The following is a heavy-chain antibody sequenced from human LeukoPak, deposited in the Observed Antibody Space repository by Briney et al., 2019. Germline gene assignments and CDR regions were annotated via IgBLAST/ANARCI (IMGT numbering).Heavy chain of an antibody. Sequence: PSETLSLTCTVSDDSISSYYWSWIRQPPGKGLGWIGYISYSGSANYTPSLKSRVTISVDTSRNQFSLKLTSVTAADTAVYHCARTLQSFYGLGSWGAFDIWGQGTMVSVSS. V-gene: IGHV4-59*01. CDR3: ARTLQSFYGLGSWGAFDI. D-gene: IGHD3-10*01. J-gene: IGHJ3*02. CDR2: ISYSGSA. CDR1: DDSISSYY.